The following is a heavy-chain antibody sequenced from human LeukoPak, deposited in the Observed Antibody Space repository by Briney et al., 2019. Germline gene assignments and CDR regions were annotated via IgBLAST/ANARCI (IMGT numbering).Heavy chain of an antibody. D-gene: IGHD3-10*01. Sequence: GGSLRLSCAASGLTFSSYEMNWVRQAPGKGLEWVSYISSSGSTIFHADSVKGRITISRDNAKNSLYLQMKSLRAEDTAVYYCARDTGYSGFDYWGQGTLVTVSS. CDR2: ISSSGSTI. V-gene: IGHV3-48*03. CDR3: ARDTGYSGFDY. J-gene: IGHJ4*02. CDR1: GLTFSSYE.